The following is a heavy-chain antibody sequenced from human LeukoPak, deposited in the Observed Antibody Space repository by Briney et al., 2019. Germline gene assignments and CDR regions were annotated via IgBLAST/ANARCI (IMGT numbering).Heavy chain of an antibody. V-gene: IGHV3-30-3*02. CDR2: ISYDGSNK. CDR3: AKTHSTSWGYFDY. CDR1: GFTFSSYA. Sequence: PGGSLRLSCAASGFTFSSYAMHWVRQAPGKGLEWVAVISYDGSNKYYADSVKGRFTISRDNSKNTLYLQMNSLIPEDTAVYYCAKTHSTSWGYFDYWGKGTLVTVSS. J-gene: IGHJ4*02. D-gene: IGHD2-2*01.